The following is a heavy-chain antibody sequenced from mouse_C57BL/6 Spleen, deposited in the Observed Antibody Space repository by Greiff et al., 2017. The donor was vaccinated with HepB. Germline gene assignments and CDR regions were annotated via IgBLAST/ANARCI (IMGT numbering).Heavy chain of an antibody. D-gene: IGHD1-1*02. CDR1: GYTFTSYW. CDR3: ARIRGLWGMDY. CDR2: INPSNGGT. V-gene: IGHV1-53*01. J-gene: IGHJ4*01. Sequence: QVHVKQPGTELVKPGASVKLSCKASGYTFTSYWMHWVKQRPGQGLEWIGNINPSNGGTNYNEKFKSKATLTVDKSSSTAYMQLSSLTSEDSAVYYCARIRGLWGMDYWGQGTSVTVSS.